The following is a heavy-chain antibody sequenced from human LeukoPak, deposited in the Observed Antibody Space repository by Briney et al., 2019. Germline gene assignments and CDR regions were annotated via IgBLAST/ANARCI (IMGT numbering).Heavy chain of an antibody. V-gene: IGHV4-59*12. CDR1: GVSMRTYY. Sequence: SETLSLTCTVSGVSMRTYYWSWIRQPPGKGLEWIGYVSYSGSTNHNPSLKSRVTISVDTSKNQFSLKLSSVTAADTAVYYCARAGYCSGGSCYPPIFDYWGQGTLVTVSS. CDR2: VSYSGST. CDR3: ARAGYCSGGSCYPPIFDY. J-gene: IGHJ4*02. D-gene: IGHD2-15*01.